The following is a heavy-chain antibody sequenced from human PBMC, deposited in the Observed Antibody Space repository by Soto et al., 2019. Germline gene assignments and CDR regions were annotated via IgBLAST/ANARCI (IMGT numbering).Heavy chain of an antibody. J-gene: IGHJ6*02. D-gene: IGHD6-13*01. Sequence: SVKVSCKASGGTFSSYAIIWVRQAPGQGLEWMGGIIPIFGTANYAQKFQGRVTITADESTSTAYMELSSLRSEDTAVYYCAVERQQLTYYYYGMDVWGQGTTVTVSS. CDR1: GGTFSSYA. CDR2: IIPIFGTA. CDR3: AVERQQLTYYYYGMDV. V-gene: IGHV1-69*13.